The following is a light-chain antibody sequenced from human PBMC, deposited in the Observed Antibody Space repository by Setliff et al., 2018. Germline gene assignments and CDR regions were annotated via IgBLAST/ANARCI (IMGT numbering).Light chain of an antibody. J-gene: IGKJ5*01. CDR1: QTVVHSINNKNY. CDR3: QQYYTTPIT. CDR2: WAS. Sequence: DIVMTQSPDSLAVSLGERATIKCKSSQTVVHSINNKNYLAWYQHKAGQSPKLLIYWASTRESGVPGRFSGSGSGTDFTLTISSLQAEDVAIYYCQQYYTTPITFGQGTRLEIK. V-gene: IGKV4-1*01.